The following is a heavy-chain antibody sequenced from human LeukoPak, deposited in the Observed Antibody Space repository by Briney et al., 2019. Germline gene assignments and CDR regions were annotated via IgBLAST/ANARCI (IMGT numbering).Heavy chain of an antibody. CDR3: AKVSHYYYYMDV. CDR1: GFTFDDYA. J-gene: IGHJ6*03. V-gene: IGHV3-9*01. CDR2: ISWNSGSI. Sequence: SLRLSCAASGFTFDDYAMHWVRQAPGKGLEWVSGISWNSGSIGYADSVKGRFTISRDNAKNSLYLQMNSLRAEDTALYYCAKVSHYYYYMDVWGKGTTVTVSS.